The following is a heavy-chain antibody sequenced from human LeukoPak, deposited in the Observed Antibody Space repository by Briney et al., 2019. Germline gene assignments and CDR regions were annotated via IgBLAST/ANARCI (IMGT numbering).Heavy chain of an antibody. J-gene: IGHJ4*02. CDR1: GFIFSSYA. D-gene: IGHD6-13*01. V-gene: IGHV3-23*01. CDR2: ISGSGGRT. CDR3: ARGRGESIAATGED. Sequence: GGSLRLSCAASGFIFSSYAMTWVRQAPGKGLEWVSTISGSGGRTPYADSVKGRFTISRDNSKNTLYLQMNSLRAEDTAVYFCARGRGESIAATGEDWGQVTLVTVSS.